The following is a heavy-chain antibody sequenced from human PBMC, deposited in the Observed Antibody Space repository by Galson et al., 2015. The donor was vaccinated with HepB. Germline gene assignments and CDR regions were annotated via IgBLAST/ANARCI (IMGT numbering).Heavy chain of an antibody. CDR1: GFTFSSYS. CDR2: ISSSSSYI. V-gene: IGHV3-21*01. CDR3: ARAGGPSYSSGWYGAY. J-gene: IGHJ4*02. Sequence: SLRLSCAASGFTFSSYSMNWVRQASGKGLEWVSSISSSSSYIYYADSVKGRFTISRDNAKNSLYLQMNSLRAEDAAVYYCARAGGPSYSSGWYGAYWGQGTLVTVSS. D-gene: IGHD6-19*01.